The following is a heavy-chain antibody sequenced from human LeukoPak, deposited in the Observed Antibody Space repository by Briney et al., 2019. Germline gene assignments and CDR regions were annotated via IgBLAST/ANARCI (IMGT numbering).Heavy chain of an antibody. CDR1: GGSINSGDYY. V-gene: IGHV4-30-4*01. D-gene: IGHD4-17*01. Sequence: SQTLSLTCSVSGGSINSGDYYWSSVRQPPGKGLEWIWYIFYSGSTYYSPSLKSRVTMSVDTSKNQFSLKLSSVTAADTAVYYCARTTVPTSMHFAYWGQGTVVIVSA. J-gene: IGHJ4*02. CDR3: ARTTVPTSMHFAY. CDR2: IFYSGST.